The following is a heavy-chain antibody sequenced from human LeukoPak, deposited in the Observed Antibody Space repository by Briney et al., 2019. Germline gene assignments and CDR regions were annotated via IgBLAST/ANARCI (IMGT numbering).Heavy chain of an antibody. D-gene: IGHD6-25*01. CDR2: IYYSGST. CDR1: GGSISSYY. J-gene: IGHJ4*02. V-gene: IGHV4-59*01. CDR3: ARAYSSVTSFDY. Sequence: SETLSLTCTVSGGSISSYYWSWIRQPPGKGLEWIGYIYYSGSTNYNPSLKSRVTISADTSKNQFSLKLSSVTAADTAVYYCARAYSSVTSFDYWGQGTLVTVSS.